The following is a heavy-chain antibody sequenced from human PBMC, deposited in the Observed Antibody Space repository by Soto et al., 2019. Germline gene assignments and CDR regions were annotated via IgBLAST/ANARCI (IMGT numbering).Heavy chain of an antibody. V-gene: IGHV4-30-4*01. Sequence: PSETLSLTCTVSGGSISSGDYYWSWIRQPPGKGLEWIGYIYYSGSTYYNPSLKSRVTISVDTSKNQFSLKLSSVTAADTAVYYCAIDSRDSSSNLFDPWGQGTLVTVSS. CDR1: GGSISSGDYY. CDR3: AIDSRDSSSNLFDP. J-gene: IGHJ5*02. D-gene: IGHD6-6*01. CDR2: IYYSGST.